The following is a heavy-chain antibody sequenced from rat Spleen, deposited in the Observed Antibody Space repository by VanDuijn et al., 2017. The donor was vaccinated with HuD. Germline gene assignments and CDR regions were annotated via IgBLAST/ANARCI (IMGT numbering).Heavy chain of an antibody. V-gene: IGHV5-25*01. J-gene: IGHJ2*01. CDR1: GFTFSNYY. CDR3: ARSVFDY. CDR2: ISTGAGNI. Sequence: EVHLVESGGGLVQPGRSMKLSCAASGFTFSNYYMGWVRQAPTKGLEWVASISTGAGNIYYRDSVKGRFTISRDNAKSTLYLQMDSLRSEDTATYYCARSVFDYWGQGVMVTVSS.